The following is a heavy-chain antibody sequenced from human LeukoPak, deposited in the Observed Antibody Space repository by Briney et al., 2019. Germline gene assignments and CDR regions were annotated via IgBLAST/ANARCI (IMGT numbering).Heavy chain of an antibody. D-gene: IGHD2-15*01. CDR1: GYSFPTYW. CDR3: ARPHTPYIDIIGGFDF. CDR2: IYPGDSDT. J-gene: IGHJ4*02. Sequence: GESLKISCKGFGYSFPTYWIAWVRQMPGKGLEWMGVIYPGDSDTRYSASFQGQVTISTDKSISTVYLQLSSLKASDTAMYYCARPHTPYIDIIGGFDFWGQGTPVTVSS. V-gene: IGHV5-51*01.